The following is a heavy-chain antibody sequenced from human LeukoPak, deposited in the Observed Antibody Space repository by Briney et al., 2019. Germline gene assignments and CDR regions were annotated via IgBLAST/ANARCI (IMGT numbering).Heavy chain of an antibody. CDR1: GFTFSSYG. CDR2: IRYDGSNK. J-gene: IGHJ6*03. D-gene: IGHD3-3*01. Sequence: GGSLRLSCAASGFTFSSYGMHWVRQAPGKGLEWVAFIRYDGSNKYYADSVKGRFTISRDNAKNSLYLQMNSLRAEDTAVYYCAREIESSDEWLFQYYYHYYMDVWGKGTTVTVSS. CDR3: AREIESSDEWLFQYYYHYYMDV. V-gene: IGHV3-30*02.